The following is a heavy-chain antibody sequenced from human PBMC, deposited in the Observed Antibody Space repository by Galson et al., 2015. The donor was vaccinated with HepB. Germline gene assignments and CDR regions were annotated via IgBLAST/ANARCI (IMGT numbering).Heavy chain of an antibody. CDR1: GYTFTSYA. CDR3: ARVSFSMVRGVITDAYYYYGMDV. CDR2: INTNTGNP. D-gene: IGHD3-10*01. J-gene: IGHJ6*02. V-gene: IGHV7-4-1*02. Sequence: SVKVSCKASGYTFTSYAMNWVRQAPGQGLEWMGWINTNTGNPTYAQGFTGRFVFSLDTSVSTAYLQISSLKAEDTAVYYCARVSFSMVRGVITDAYYYYGMDVWGQGTTVTVSS.